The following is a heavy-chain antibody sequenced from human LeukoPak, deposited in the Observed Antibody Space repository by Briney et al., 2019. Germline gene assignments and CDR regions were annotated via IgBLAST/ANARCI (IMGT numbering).Heavy chain of an antibody. V-gene: IGHV3-20*04. CDR3: ARDLRDTVGPFDY. CDR1: GFTFSSYA. D-gene: IGHD4-23*01. Sequence: GGSLRLSCAASGFTFSSYAMSWVRQAPGKGLEWVSGINWNGGSTGYADSVKGRFTISRDNAKNSLYLQMNSLRAEDTALYYCARDLRDTVGPFDYWGQGTLVTVSS. CDR2: INWNGGST. J-gene: IGHJ4*02.